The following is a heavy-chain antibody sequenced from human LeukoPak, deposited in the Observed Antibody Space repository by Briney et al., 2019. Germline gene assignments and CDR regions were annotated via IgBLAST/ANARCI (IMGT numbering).Heavy chain of an antibody. D-gene: IGHD1-1*01. CDR1: GFTFTTFT. CDR2: ISTSSIYM. Sequence: GGSLRLSCAASGFTFTTFTMNWVRQAPGKGLEWVSSISTSSIYMYYADSVKGRFTVSRDNARNSLYLQIDSLSAEDTALYYCARGADNYYYYRYMDVWGKGTTVTVFS. CDR3: ARGADNYYYYRYMDV. J-gene: IGHJ6*03. V-gene: IGHV3-21*01.